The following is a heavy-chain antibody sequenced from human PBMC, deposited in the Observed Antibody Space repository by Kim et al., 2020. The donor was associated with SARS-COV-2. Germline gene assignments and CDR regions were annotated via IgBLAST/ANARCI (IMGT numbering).Heavy chain of an antibody. J-gene: IGHJ4*02. V-gene: IGHV3-13*01. Sequence: GGSLRLSCAASGFAFSSYDMHWVRQATGKGLEWVSGIGSSGDTFYSGSVKGRFTISREDGKNSLYLQMNTLRAGDTAVYYCARARSSRYFDYWGQGTLAT. CDR2: IGSSGDT. CDR3: ARARSSRYFDY. CDR1: GFAFSSYD. D-gene: IGHD6-19*01.